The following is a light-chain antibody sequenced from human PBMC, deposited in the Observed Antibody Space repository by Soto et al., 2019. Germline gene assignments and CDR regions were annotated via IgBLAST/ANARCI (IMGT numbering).Light chain of an antibody. J-gene: IGKJ3*01. CDR2: GAS. Sequence: EIVMTQSPATLSVSPGERATLSCRASQSVSSNLAWYQQKPGQAPRLLIYGASTRATGIPARFSGSGSGTEFTLSVSSLQCDDFAVYYCQQYHNWPPFTFGPVTKVDIQ. CDR1: QSVSSN. V-gene: IGKV3-15*01. CDR3: QQYHNWPPFT.